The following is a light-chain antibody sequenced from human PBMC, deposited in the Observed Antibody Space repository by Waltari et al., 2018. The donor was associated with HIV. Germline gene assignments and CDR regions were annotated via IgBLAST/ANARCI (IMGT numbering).Light chain of an antibody. CDR3: HYHGISPT. V-gene: IGKV3-20*01. CDR1: QAIVDNS. CDR2: RDS. Sequence: EVVLTQSPGPLSFSPGETATLSCRASQAIVDNSLAWYQQKVGPPPRLLLYRDSNRATGIPDRFSGRGSGTDFTLIVSRLQPEDFAVYYCHYHGISPTFGGGTKV. J-gene: IGKJ4*01.